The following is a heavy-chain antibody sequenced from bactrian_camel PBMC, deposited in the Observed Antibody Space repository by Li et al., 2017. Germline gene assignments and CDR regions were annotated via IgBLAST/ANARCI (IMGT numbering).Heavy chain of an antibody. V-gene: IGHV3S55*01. Sequence: HVQLVESGGGSVQAGGSPRLSCSASTATYRSFTMGWFRQAPEKERDLVANVDTTGSTHYGESVKGRFTASRDSADKTLYLQMNRTKPDDTAMYYCAAAPFVAYCPESPDEYQYWGQGTQVTVS. CDR1: TATYRSFT. CDR2: VDTTGST. D-gene: IGHD3*01. J-gene: IGHJ4*01. CDR3: AAAPFVAYCPESPDEYQY.